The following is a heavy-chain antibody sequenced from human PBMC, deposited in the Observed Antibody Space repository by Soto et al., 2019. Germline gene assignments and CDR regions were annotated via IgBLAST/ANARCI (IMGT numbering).Heavy chain of an antibody. CDR3: ARDGGRHSGGIDY. J-gene: IGHJ4*02. CDR1: GGTFSSYS. Sequence: QVQLVQSGAEVKKPGSSVKVSCKASGGTFSSYSINWVRQAPGRGLEWMGELIPIFGTANYAQKFQGRVTITADESTSTAYMELSSLRSEDTAVYYCARDGGRHSGGIDYWGQGTLVTVSS. V-gene: IGHV1-69*01. D-gene: IGHD1-26*01. CDR2: LIPIFGTA.